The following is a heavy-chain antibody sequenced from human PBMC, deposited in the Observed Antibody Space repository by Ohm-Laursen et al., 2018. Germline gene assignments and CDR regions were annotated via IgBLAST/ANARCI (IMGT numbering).Heavy chain of an antibody. V-gene: IGHV1-69*04. Sequence: SVKVSCKASGGTFSSYAISWVRQAPGQGLEWMGRIIPILGIANYAQKFQGRVTITADKSTSTAYMELSSLRSEDTAVYYCAREIVDTAMAADYWGQGTLVTVSS. J-gene: IGHJ4*02. CDR2: IIPILGIA. D-gene: IGHD5-18*01. CDR3: AREIVDTAMAADY. CDR1: GGTFSSYA.